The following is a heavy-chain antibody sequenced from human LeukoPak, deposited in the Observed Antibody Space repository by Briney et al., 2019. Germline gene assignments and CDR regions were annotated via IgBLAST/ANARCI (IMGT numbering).Heavy chain of an antibody. CDR1: GYSFTAFY. V-gene: IGHV1-2*02. CDR2: INPNSGGT. Sequence: ASVKVSCKTSGYSFTAFYMHWVRQAPGQGLEWMGWINPNSGGTNYAQKFQGRVTMTRDTSISTAYMELSRLRSDDTAVYYCARNHDYYDSSGYVNWGQGTLVTVSS. D-gene: IGHD3-22*01. J-gene: IGHJ4*02. CDR3: ARNHDYYDSSGYVN.